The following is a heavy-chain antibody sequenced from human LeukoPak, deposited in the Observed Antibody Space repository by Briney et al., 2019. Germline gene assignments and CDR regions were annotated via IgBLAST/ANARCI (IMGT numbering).Heavy chain of an antibody. CDR2: IHPADSHT. CDR1: GYTFIDYS. V-gene: IGHV5-51*01. Sequence: GESLKISCKGSGYTFIDYSIAWVRQMPGKGLEWMGFIHPADSHTTYSPSFQGQVTFSADKSTNTAYLQWSSLKASDTAMYYCARHGYSGYDKGEAANYYYYYMDVWGKGTTVTVSS. D-gene: IGHD5-12*01. J-gene: IGHJ6*03. CDR3: ARHGYSGYDKGEAANYYYYYMDV.